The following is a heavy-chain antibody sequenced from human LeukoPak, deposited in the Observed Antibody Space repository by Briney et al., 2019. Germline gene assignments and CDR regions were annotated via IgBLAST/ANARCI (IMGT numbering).Heavy chain of an antibody. D-gene: IGHD3-9*01. CDR2: INPNSGGT. V-gene: IGHV1-2*02. J-gene: IGHJ4*02. CDR3: ARSSDFDWLFSY. Sequence: ASVTVSCKASGYTFTGYYMHWVRQAPGQGLEWMGWINPNSGGTNYAQKFQGRVTMTRDTSISTAYMELSRLRSDDTAVYYCARSSDFDWLFSYWGQGTLVTVSS. CDR1: GYTFTGYY.